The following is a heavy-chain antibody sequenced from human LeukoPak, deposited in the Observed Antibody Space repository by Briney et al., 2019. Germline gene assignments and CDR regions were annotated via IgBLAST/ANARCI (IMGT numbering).Heavy chain of an antibody. CDR1: GFIFSSYG. Sequence: QAGGSLRLSCAASGFIFSSYGMHWARQAPGKGLEWVAVTSSDLNVKLYADSVKGRFTISRDNSRSTLYLQMNSLRPEDTAIYYCAREGYYGSGSPPSLYFDYWGQGTLVTVSS. J-gene: IGHJ4*02. CDR3: AREGYYGSGSPPSLYFDY. V-gene: IGHV3-30*03. D-gene: IGHD3-10*01. CDR2: TSSDLNVK.